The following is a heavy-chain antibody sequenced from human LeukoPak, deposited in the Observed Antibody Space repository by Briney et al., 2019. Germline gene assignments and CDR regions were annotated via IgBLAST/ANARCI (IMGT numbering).Heavy chain of an antibody. J-gene: IGHJ4*02. CDR1: GFTFSHYG. CDR2: IWSDASDE. V-gene: IGHV3-33*06. CDR3: AKDAQRGFDYSNSLDY. D-gene: IGHD4-11*01. Sequence: GRSLRLSCAASGFTFSHYGMHWVRQAPGTGLEWVAVIWSDASDEYYAKSVKGRFTVSRDNFKNTVYLQMNSLRADDTVVYYCAKDAQRGFDYSNSLDYWGQGTRVTVSS.